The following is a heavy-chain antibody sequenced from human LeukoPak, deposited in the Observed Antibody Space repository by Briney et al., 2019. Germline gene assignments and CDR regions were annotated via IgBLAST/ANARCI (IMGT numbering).Heavy chain of an antibody. J-gene: IGHJ4*02. Sequence: GGALRLSCAASGCTVSSNYMSWVRQAPGKGLEWVSVIYAGGSTYYADSVKGRFTISRDNSKNTLYLQMSSLRAEDTAVYYCARGFCSGGSCYDFDYWGQGTLVTVSS. CDR2: IYAGGST. D-gene: IGHD2-15*01. CDR1: GCTVSSNY. CDR3: ARGFCSGGSCYDFDY. V-gene: IGHV3-53*01.